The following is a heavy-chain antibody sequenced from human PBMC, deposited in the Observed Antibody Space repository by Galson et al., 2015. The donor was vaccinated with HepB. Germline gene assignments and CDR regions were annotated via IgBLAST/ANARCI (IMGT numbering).Heavy chain of an antibody. V-gene: IGHV3-11*06. CDR2: IGSSGDYT. Sequence: SLRLSCAASGITFKDYYMSWMRQAPGKGLEWVSRIGSSGDYTTYADSVKGRFTISRDNAKNSLYLQMNNLRAEDTAVYYCARDYYGSGSYGRFDPWGQGTLVTVSS. J-gene: IGHJ5*02. CDR1: GITFKDYY. CDR3: ARDYYGSGSYGRFDP. D-gene: IGHD3-10*01.